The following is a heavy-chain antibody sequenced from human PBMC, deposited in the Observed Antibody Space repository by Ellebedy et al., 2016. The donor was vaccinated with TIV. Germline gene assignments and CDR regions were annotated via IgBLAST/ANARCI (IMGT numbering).Heavy chain of an antibody. CDR3: SRGVRGVVSAGILDN. Sequence: GESLKISXAASGFTFSSHAMTWVRQAPGKGLEWVSTISGTGLSMYYADSVKGRFTISRDNSKNTLSLQMNSLRAEDTALYYCSRGVRGVVSAGILDNWGQGALVTVSS. CDR1: GFTFSSHA. D-gene: IGHD2-2*01. CDR2: ISGTGLSM. J-gene: IGHJ4*02. V-gene: IGHV3-23*01.